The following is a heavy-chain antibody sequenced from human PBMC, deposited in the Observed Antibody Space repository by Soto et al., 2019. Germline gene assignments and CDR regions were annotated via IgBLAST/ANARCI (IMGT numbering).Heavy chain of an antibody. CDR1: GFTFSSYG. CDR2: TWYDGSRT. J-gene: IGHJ4*02. D-gene: IGHD4-17*01. CDR3: ARGYGDFSPFFDY. Sequence: QVQLVESGGGVVQPGRSLRLSCAASGFTFSSYGMHWVRQAPGKGLEWVAMTWYDGSRTYYADSVKGRFTISRDKSKNTLYLEMNSLRAEDPGVYYCARGYGDFSPFFDYWGQVTLVTFSS. V-gene: IGHV3-33*01.